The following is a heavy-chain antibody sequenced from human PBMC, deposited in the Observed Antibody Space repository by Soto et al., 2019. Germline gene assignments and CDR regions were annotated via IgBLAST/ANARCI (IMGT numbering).Heavy chain of an antibody. V-gene: IGHV3-33*01. CDR2: IWYDGSYQ. Sequence: QVHLVESGGGVVQPGGSLRLSCAASGFTFSTYGMVWVRQAPGTGLEWVAVIWYDGSYQYHADAMKGRFSISRDNSKNTQFLQMSSLRVEDTAIYYCARISGSGHLGWFDPWGQGTLVTVSS. D-gene: IGHD3-10*01. CDR3: ARISGSGHLGWFDP. CDR1: GFTFSTYG. J-gene: IGHJ5*02.